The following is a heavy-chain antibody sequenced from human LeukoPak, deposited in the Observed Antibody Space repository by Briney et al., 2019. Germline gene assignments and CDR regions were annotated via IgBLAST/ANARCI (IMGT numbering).Heavy chain of an antibody. CDR2: IWYDGSNK. CDR3: ARVMITFGGVIVGPFDY. V-gene: IGHV3-33*01. D-gene: IGHD3-16*02. J-gene: IGHJ4*02. Sequence: GRSLRLSCAASGFTFSSYGMHWVRQAPGKGLEWVAVIWYDGSNKYYADSVKGRFTISRDNSKNTLYLQMNSLRAEDMAVYYCARVMITFGGVIVGPFDYWGQGTLVTVSS. CDR1: GFTFSSYG.